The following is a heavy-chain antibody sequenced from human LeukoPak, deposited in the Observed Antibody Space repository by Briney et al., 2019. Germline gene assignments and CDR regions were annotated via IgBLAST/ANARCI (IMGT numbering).Heavy chain of an antibody. CDR2: INPNSGGT. CDR1: GYTFTGYY. CDR3: ARDGANYYGSGSDYYYYGMDV. Sequence: GASVKVSCKASGYTFTGYYMHWVRQAPGQGLEWMGWINPNSGGTNYAQKFQGWVTMTRDTSISTAYMELSRLRSDDTAVYCCARDGANYYGSGSDYYYYGMDVWGKGTTVTVSS. V-gene: IGHV1-2*04. D-gene: IGHD3-10*01. J-gene: IGHJ6*04.